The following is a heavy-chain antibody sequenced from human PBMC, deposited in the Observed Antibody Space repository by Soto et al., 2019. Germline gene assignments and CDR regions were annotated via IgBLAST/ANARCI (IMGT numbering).Heavy chain of an antibody. CDR3: AKDRGTKDWGLIAVAGTPSPGVDY. Sequence: QVQLVESGGGVVQPGRSLRLSCAASGFTFSSYGMHWVRQAPAKELERVAVISNDGSNKHYADSVKGRFTISRDNSENTLYMEMNSLRAEYTAVYYCAKDRGTKDWGLIAVAGTPSPGVDYWGQGTRVTVSS. V-gene: IGHV3-30*18. D-gene: IGHD6-19*01. CDR2: ISNDGSNK. J-gene: IGHJ4*02. CDR1: GFTFSSYG.